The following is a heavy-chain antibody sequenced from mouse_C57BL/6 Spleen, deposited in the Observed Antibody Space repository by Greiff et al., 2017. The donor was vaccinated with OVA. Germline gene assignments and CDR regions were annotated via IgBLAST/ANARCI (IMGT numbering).Heavy chain of an antibody. J-gene: IGHJ4*01. V-gene: IGHV5-17*01. D-gene: IGHD1-1*01. CDR3: ARPSTVVADYAMDY. CDR2: ISSGSSTI. Sequence: EVQLVESGGGLVKPGGSLKLSCAASGFTFSDYGMHWVRQAPEKGLEWVAYISSGSSTIYYADTVKGRFTISRDNAKNTLFLQMTSLRSEDTAMYYGARPSTVVADYAMDYWGQGTSVTVSS. CDR1: GFTFSDYG.